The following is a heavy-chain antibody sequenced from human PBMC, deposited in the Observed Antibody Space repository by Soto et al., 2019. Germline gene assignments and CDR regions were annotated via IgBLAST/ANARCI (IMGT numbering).Heavy chain of an antibody. Sequence: GGSLRLSCAASGFIFSNYAMNWVRQAPGKGLEWVSGISGSGGSTHYADSVKGRFTISRDNSKNMLYLQMDSLRAEDTAVFYCAKGTIVXXPFAIGFDYWGQGALVTVSS. V-gene: IGHV3-23*01. CDR1: GFIFSNYA. CDR3: AKGTIVXXPFAIGFDY. D-gene: IGHD2-15*01. J-gene: IGHJ4*02. CDR2: ISGSGGST.